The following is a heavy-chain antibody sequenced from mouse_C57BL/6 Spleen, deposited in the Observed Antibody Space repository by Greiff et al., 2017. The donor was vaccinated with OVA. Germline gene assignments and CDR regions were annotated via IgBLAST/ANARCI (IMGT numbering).Heavy chain of an antibody. V-gene: IGHV1-15*01. CDR2: IDPETGGT. J-gene: IGHJ2*01. CDR1: GYTFTDYE. Sequence: QVQLKESGAELVRPGASVTLSCKASGYTFTDYEMHWVKQTPVHGLEWIGAIDPETGGTAYNQKFKGKAILTADKSSSTAYMELRSLTSEDSAVYYCTNNWEKDYFDYWGQGTTLTVSS. D-gene: IGHD4-1*01. CDR3: TNNWEKDYFDY.